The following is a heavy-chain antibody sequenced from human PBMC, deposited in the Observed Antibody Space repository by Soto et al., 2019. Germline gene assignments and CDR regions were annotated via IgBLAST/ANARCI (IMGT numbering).Heavy chain of an antibody. Sequence: EVQLLESGGGLVQPGGSLRLSCAASGFTFSSYAMRWVRQAPEKGLEWVSDISGTGGTTYYAESVEGRFTVSRDNSENTLLLEMDSLRAEDTAIYYCAKDRAYSIDVWGQGTMVTVSS. CDR2: ISGTGGTT. CDR3: AKDRAYSIDV. CDR1: GFTFSSYA. V-gene: IGHV3-23*01. J-gene: IGHJ3*01. D-gene: IGHD5-18*01.